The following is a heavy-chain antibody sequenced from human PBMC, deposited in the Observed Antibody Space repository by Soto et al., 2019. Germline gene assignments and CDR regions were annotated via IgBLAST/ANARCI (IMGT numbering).Heavy chain of an antibody. Sequence: QVQLVQSGAEVKKPGSSVKVSCKASGGTFSSYAISWLRQAPGQGLEWMGGIIPIFGTANYAQKFQGRVTTTADESTSTAYMELSSLRPEDTAVYYCARPRTRGVYYYYGMDVWGQGTTVTVSS. CDR2: IIPIFGTA. V-gene: IGHV1-69*12. J-gene: IGHJ6*02. CDR3: ARPRTRGVYYYYGMDV. CDR1: GGTFSSYA.